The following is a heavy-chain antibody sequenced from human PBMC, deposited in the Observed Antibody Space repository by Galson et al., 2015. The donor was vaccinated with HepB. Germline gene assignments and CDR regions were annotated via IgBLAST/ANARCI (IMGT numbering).Heavy chain of an antibody. CDR3: ARGNTGGHCSGGSCYRNWFDP. CDR1: GFTFSSYS. J-gene: IGHJ5*02. CDR2: ISSSSSYI. D-gene: IGHD2-15*01. Sequence: SLRLSCAASGFTFSSYSMNWVRQAPGKGLEWVSSISSSSSYIYYADSVKGRFTISRDNAKNSLYLQMNSLRAEDAAVYYCARGNTGGHCSGGSCYRNWFDPWGQGTLVTVSS. V-gene: IGHV3-21*01.